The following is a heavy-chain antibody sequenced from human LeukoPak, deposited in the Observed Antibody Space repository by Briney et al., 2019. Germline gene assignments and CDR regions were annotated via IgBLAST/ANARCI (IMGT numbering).Heavy chain of an antibody. CDR3: AREKSNGWYYFDY. D-gene: IGHD6-19*01. V-gene: IGHV3-7*01. CDR2: IKQDGSEK. J-gene: IGHJ4*02. CDR1: GFTFSHYW. Sequence: GGSLRLSCAASGFTFSHYWMSWVRQTPGKGLEGVANIKQDGSEKYYVDSVKGRFTISRDNTRNSLYLQMNSLRAEDTAVYYCAREKSNGWYYFDYWGQGTLVTVSS.